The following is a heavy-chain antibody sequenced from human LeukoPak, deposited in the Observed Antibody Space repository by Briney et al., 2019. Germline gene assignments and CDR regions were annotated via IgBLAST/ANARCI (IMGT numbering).Heavy chain of an antibody. CDR3: ARAGRLILGHMDV. CDR2: IIPCFGTA. J-gene: IGHJ6*03. D-gene: IGHD3/OR15-3a*01. Sequence: GASVKLSCKASGGTFSIYAISWVRRAPAQGLEWMGRIIPCFGTANYTQNLHGRVTITTDASTSTAYMELSRLRSEGTAVYYCARAGRLILGHMDVWGKGTTVTVSS. CDR1: GGTFSIYA. V-gene: IGHV1-69*05.